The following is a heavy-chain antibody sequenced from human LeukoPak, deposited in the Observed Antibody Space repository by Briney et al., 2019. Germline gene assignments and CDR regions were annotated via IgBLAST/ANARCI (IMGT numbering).Heavy chain of an antibody. CDR2: INLDGSQK. Sequence: GGSLRLSCAASGFTFSNYWMAWVRQAPGKGPEWVANINLDGSQKYNVDSVKGRFTISRDNAENSLYLQMNSLRAEDTAVYYCARDQIAAAGTFDYWGQGTLVTVSS. J-gene: IGHJ4*02. CDR3: ARDQIAAAGTFDY. CDR1: GFTFSNYW. D-gene: IGHD6-13*01. V-gene: IGHV3-7*01.